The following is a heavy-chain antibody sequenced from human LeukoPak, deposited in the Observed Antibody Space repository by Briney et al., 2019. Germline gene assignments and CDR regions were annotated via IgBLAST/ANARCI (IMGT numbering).Heavy chain of an antibody. CDR1: GYTFTCYY. CDR3: ARPRRDGYYFDY. D-gene: IGHD5-24*01. V-gene: IGHV1-2*02. J-gene: IGHJ4*02. CDR2: INPNSGGT. Sequence: ASVKVSCKASGYTFTCYYMHWVRQAPGQGLEWMGWINPNSGGTNYAQKFQGRVTMTRDTSISTAYMELSRLRSDDTAVYYCARPRRDGYYFDYWGQGTLVTVSS.